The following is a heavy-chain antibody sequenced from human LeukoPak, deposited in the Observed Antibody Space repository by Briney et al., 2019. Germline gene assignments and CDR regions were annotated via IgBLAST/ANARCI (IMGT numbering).Heavy chain of an antibody. D-gene: IGHD3-22*01. CDR1: GGSFSGYY. J-gene: IGHJ4*02. V-gene: IGHV4-34*01. Sequence: SETLSLTCAVYGGSFSGYYWSWVRQHPGKGLEWIGEINHSGSTNYNPSLKGRVTISVDTSKNQFSLKLSSVTAADTAVYYCARGRGRYYYDSSGYYYFDYWGQGTLVTVSS. CDR2: INHSGST. CDR3: ARGRGRYYYDSSGYYYFDY.